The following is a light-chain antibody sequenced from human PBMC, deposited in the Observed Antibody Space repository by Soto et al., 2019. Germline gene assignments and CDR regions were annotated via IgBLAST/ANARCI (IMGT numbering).Light chain of an antibody. CDR2: DVS. V-gene: IGLV2-14*01. J-gene: IGLJ2*01. CDR3: SSSTSRSNLVL. CDR1: SSDVGGFNY. Sequence: QSALTQPASVSGSPGQSITISCTGTSSDVGGFNYVSWYQQHPGKAPKLMIFDVSSRPTGVSNRFSGSKSGNTASLTISGRQAEDDADYYCSSSTSRSNLVLFGGGTKVTVL.